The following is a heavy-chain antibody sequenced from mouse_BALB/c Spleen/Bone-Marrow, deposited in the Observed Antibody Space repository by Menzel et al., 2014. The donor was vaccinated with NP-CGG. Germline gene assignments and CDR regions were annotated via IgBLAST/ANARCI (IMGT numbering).Heavy chain of an antibody. CDR1: GYTFTEYT. J-gene: IGHJ3*01. CDR2: FYPGSGSI. CDR3: ARHEEIFMTTAAWFAY. V-gene: IGHV1-62-2*01. D-gene: IGHD1-2*01. Sequence: VQRVESGAELVKPGASVKLSCKASGYTFTEYTIHWVKQRSGQGLEWIGRFYPGSGSIKYNEKFKDKATLTADKSSSTVYMELSRLTSEDSAVYFCARHEEIFMTTAAWFAYWGQGTLVTVSA.